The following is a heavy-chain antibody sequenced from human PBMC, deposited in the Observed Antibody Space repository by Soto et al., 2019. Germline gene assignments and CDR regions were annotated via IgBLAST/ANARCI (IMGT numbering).Heavy chain of an antibody. D-gene: IGHD2-2*01. J-gene: IGHJ4*02. V-gene: IGHV3-48*03. Sequence: GSLRLSCAASRFTFSTYEMNWVRQAPGKGLEWVSYISTSGSTVYYADSVKGRFTISRDNTRNSLYLQMNSLRDEDTALYYCVRYCSTTLCNGVATRTFDYWGQGTLVTVSS. CDR1: RFTFSTYE. CDR2: ISTSGSTV. CDR3: VRYCSTTLCNGVATRTFDY.